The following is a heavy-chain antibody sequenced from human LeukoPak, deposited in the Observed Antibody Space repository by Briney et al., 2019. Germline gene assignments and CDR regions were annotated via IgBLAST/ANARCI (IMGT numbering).Heavy chain of an antibody. CDR3: AREIGSFWSVYMDV. Sequence: SETLSLTCAVYGGSFSGYYWSWIRQPPGKGLGWIGEINHSGSTNYNPSLKSRVTISVDTSKNQFSLKLSSVTAADTAVYYCAREIGSFWSVYMDVWGKGTTVTVSS. D-gene: IGHD3-3*01. CDR1: GGSFSGYY. J-gene: IGHJ6*03. CDR2: INHSGST. V-gene: IGHV4-34*01.